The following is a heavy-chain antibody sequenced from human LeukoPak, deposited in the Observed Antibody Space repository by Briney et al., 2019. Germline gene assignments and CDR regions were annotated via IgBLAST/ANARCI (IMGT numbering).Heavy chain of an antibody. D-gene: IGHD3-3*01. CDR2: IGSTDTYI. V-gene: IGHV3-21*04. Sequence: GGSLRLSCAASGFPFSGYTMTWVRQAPGKGLEWVSSIGSTDTYIYYAASQKGRFTISRDNAKNSLYLQMDSLRAEDTALYYCAKDTGRPTDAITMEDNAFDIWGQGTMVTVSS. CDR3: AKDTGRPTDAITMEDNAFDI. CDR1: GFPFSGYT. J-gene: IGHJ3*02.